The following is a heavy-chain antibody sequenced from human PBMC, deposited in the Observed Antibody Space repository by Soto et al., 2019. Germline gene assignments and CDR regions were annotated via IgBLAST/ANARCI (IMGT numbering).Heavy chain of an antibody. D-gene: IGHD4-4*01. Sequence: SETLSLTCTVSGGSISSYYWSWIRQPPGKGLEWIGYIYYSGSTNYNPSLKSRVTISVDTSKNQFSLKLSSVTAADTAVYYCARQGTVANYYYYYMDVWGKGTTVTSP. CDR2: IYYSGST. J-gene: IGHJ6*03. CDR3: ARQGTVANYYYYYMDV. V-gene: IGHV4-59*08. CDR1: GGSISSYY.